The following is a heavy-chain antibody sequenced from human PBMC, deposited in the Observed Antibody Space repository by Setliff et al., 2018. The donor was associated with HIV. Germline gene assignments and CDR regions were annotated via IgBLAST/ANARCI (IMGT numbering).Heavy chain of an antibody. V-gene: IGHV3-74*01. Sequence: GGSLRLSCAASGFTFSGYWMHWVRQAPGKGLVWVSRINTDGSGTTYADSVKGRFTISRDNAKNTLYLQMNSLRDEDTAVYYGARGEHFWSGYYPGPSYDYWGQGTLVTVSS. D-gene: IGHD3-3*02. J-gene: IGHJ4*02. CDR1: GFTFSGYW. CDR2: INTDGSGT. CDR3: ARGEHFWSGYYPGPSYDY.